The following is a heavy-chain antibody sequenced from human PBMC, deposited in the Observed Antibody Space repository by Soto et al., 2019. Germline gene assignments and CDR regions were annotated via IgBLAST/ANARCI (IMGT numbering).Heavy chain of an antibody. J-gene: IGHJ4*02. D-gene: IGHD2-15*01. Sequence: PSETLSLTCTVSGGSISSYYWSWIRQPPGKGLEWIGYIYYSGSTNYNPSLKSRVTISVDTSKNQFSLKLSSVTAADTAVYYCARHKRGYCSGGSCYIDYWGQGTLVTVSS. CDR2: IYYSGST. CDR1: GGSISSYY. CDR3: ARHKRGYCSGGSCYIDY. V-gene: IGHV4-59*08.